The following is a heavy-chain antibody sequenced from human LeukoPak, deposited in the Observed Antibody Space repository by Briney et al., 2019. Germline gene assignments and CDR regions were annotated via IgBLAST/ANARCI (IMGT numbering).Heavy chain of an antibody. CDR2: INPNRGGT. J-gene: IGHJ4*02. Sequence: GASVKVSCKASGFTFTAYYMHWVRQAPGQRLEWMGWINPNRGGTNYAQKFQGRVIMTWDTSISTASMELSRLRSDDTAVYYCSRDSRPIFEWQQLGGDYWGQGTLVTVSS. CDR1: GFTFTAYY. CDR3: SRDSRPIFEWQQLGGDY. V-gene: IGHV1-2*02. D-gene: IGHD6-13*01.